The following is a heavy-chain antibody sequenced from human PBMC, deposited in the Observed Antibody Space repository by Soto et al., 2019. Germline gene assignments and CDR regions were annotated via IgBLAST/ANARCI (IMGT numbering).Heavy chain of an antibody. CDR3: ARESVRRQRAYYFDY. Sequence: QVQLPQSGPGLVKPSQTLSLTCAISGDSVSSNSAAWNWIRQSPSRGLEWLGRTYYRSKWYNDYAVSVKSLIPINPGTSRNQFSLQLNSVTPEDTAVYYCARESVRRQRAYYFDYWGQGTLVTVSS. V-gene: IGHV6-1*01. CDR2: TYYRSKWYN. J-gene: IGHJ4*02. D-gene: IGHD6-25*01. CDR1: GDSVSSNSAA.